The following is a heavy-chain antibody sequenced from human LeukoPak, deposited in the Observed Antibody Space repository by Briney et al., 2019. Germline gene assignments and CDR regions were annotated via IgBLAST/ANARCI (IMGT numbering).Heavy chain of an antibody. V-gene: IGHV4-4*07. CDR1: GGSISGYY. Sequence: SETLSLTCTVSGGSISGYYWSWIRQPAGKGLEWIGRVYTSGSTHYNPSLKSRVTMSVDTSKNQSSLKLSSVTAADTAVYYCARLITGTTTAFDIWGQGTMVTVSS. D-gene: IGHD1-7*01. CDR3: ARLITGTTTAFDI. CDR2: VYTSGST. J-gene: IGHJ3*02.